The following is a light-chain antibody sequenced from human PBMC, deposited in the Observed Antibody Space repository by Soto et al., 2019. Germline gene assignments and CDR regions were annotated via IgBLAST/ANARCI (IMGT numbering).Light chain of an antibody. Sequence: IVLTQSPATLSLSPWERATLSCRASQSVSSSYLAWYQQKPGQAPRLLIYGASSRATVIPDRFSGSGSGTDFTLTISRLEPEDFAVYYCQQYGSSPSWTFGQGTKVDIK. CDR1: QSVSSSY. J-gene: IGKJ1*01. V-gene: IGKV3-20*01. CDR2: GAS. CDR3: QQYGSSPSWT.